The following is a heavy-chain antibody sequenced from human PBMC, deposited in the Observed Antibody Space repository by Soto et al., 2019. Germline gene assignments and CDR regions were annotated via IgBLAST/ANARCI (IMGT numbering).Heavy chain of an antibody. J-gene: IGHJ3*02. V-gene: IGHV1-18*01. Sequence: QVHLVQSGPEVKKPGASVKVSCKASGYTFNTYGITWVRQAPGQGLEWMAWINAYNGNRIYAQNCQGRVTVTTDTSTSAAYMERMSLTSDDTSVYVCGSDRDRVADIWGLGTMVTVSS. CDR1: GYTFNTYG. CDR3: GSDRDRVADI. D-gene: IGHD2-15*01. CDR2: INAYNGNR.